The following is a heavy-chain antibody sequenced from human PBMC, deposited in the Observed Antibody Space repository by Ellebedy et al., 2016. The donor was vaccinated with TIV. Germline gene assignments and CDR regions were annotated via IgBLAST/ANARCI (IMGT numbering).Heavy chain of an antibody. Sequence: GESLKISCTASGFTFRSYAMSWVRQAPGKGLEWVAGVNGGGFVIAYADPVKGRFTISRDNSKNTLDLQMNSLRAEDTAIYYCASSRYHYYVGNTVFAYWGQGTLVTVSS. CDR1: GFTFRSYA. V-gene: IGHV3-23*01. D-gene: IGHD3-10*01. J-gene: IGHJ4*02. CDR2: VNGGGFVI. CDR3: ASSRYHYYVGNTVFAY.